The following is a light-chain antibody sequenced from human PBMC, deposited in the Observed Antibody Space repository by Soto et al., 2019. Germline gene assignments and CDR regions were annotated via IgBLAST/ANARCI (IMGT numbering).Light chain of an antibody. CDR1: QSVFYSSANKNK. CDR3: QHYFYIPFT. J-gene: IGKJ3*01. V-gene: IGKV4-1*01. Sequence: DIVMTQSPDSLAVSLGERATINCKSSQSVFYSSANKNKLASYQQKPGQPPKLLIYWASTRQSGVPDRFSCSGSGTDFTLTISSLQAEDVAVYYCQHYFYIPFTFGPGTKVDIK. CDR2: WAS.